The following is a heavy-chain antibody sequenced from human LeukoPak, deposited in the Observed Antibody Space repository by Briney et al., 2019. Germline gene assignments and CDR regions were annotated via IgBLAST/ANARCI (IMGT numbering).Heavy chain of an antibody. CDR2: IKQDGREK. V-gene: IGHV3-7*03. CDR3: ARRGDYFDY. J-gene: IGHJ4*02. Sequence: GGSLRLSCAASGFTSSSYWMSWVRQAPGKGLEWVANIKQDGREKYYVDSVKGRFTISRDNAKNSLCLQMNSLRAEDTAVYYCARRGDYFDYWGQGTLVTVSS. CDR1: GFTSSSYW. D-gene: IGHD4-17*01.